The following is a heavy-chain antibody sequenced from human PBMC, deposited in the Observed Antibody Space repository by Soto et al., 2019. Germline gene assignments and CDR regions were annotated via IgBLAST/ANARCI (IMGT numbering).Heavy chain of an antibody. CDR2: IYYSGST. V-gene: IGHV4-39*07. CDR3: ARGPRKYQRTDSSTLNSFAP. D-gene: IGHD6-19*01. J-gene: IGHJ5*02. CDR1: GGSISSSSYY. Sequence: SETRSLTCTGSGGSISSSSYYGGWIRQPPGKGLEWIGSIYYSGSTYYNPSLKSRVTISVDTSKNQFSLKLSPVTAADTAVYYCARGPRKYQRTDSSTLNSFAPRCQGPLVT.